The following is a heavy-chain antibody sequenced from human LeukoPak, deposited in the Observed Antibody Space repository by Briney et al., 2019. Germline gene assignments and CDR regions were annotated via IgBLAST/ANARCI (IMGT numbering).Heavy chain of an antibody. V-gene: IGHV4-59*12. CDR2: IYYSGST. CDR1: GGSISSYY. Sequence: KPSETLSLTCTVSGGSISSYYWSWIRQPPGKGLEWIGYIYYSGSTNYNPSLKSRVTISVDTSKNQFSLKLSSVTAADTAVYYCARSTMVRGLHYWGQRTLVTVSS. J-gene: IGHJ4*02. CDR3: ARSTMVRGLHY. D-gene: IGHD3-10*01.